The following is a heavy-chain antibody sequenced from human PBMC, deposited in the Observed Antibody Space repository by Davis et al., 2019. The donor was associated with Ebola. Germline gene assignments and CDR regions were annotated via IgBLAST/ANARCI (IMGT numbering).Heavy chain of an antibody. CDR2: IYYSGST. CDR3: ARVLGVVVAGWDWFDP. J-gene: IGHJ5*02. CDR1: GGSISSNNYY. Sequence: MPSETLSLTCTVSGGSISSNNYYWGWIRQPPGKGLEWIGYIYYSGSTYYNPSLKSRVTISVDTSKNQFSLKLSSVTAADTAVYYCARVLGVVVAGWDWFDPWGQGTLVTVSS. D-gene: IGHD3-22*01. V-gene: IGHV4-30-4*08.